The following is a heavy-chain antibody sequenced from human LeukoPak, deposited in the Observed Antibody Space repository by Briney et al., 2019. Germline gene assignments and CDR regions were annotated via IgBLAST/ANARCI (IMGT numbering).Heavy chain of an antibody. CDR3: ARVRDGYNDAYDI. CDR2: VNPSGDST. Sequence: ASVKVSCKAPGYTFSNYNIHWLRQAPGQGLEWMGIVNPSGDSTNYAQNFQGRVTMTGDTSTSTVYMELSSLRSEDTAVYYCARVRDGYNDAYDIWGQGTMVTVTS. CDR1: GYTFSNYN. D-gene: IGHD5-24*01. V-gene: IGHV1-46*01. J-gene: IGHJ3*02.